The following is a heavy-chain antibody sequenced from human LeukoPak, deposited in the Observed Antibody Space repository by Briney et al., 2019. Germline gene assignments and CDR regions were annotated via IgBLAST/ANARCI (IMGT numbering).Heavy chain of an antibody. J-gene: IGHJ4*02. CDR1: GFTFGNYA. Sequence: PGGSLRLSCAASGFTFGNYAIHWVRQAPGKGLEWVAVIAADGRDKHHADSVKGRFTISRDNSKNTLYLQMNSLRVEDTAVYYCARDLARSAAYYFDYWGQGTLVTVSS. V-gene: IGHV3-30*04. CDR2: IAADGRDK. CDR3: ARDLARSAAYYFDY. D-gene: IGHD2-2*01.